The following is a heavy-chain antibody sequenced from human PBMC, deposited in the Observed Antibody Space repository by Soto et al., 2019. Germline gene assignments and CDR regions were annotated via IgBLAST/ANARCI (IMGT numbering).Heavy chain of an antibody. CDR1: GYSISSGYY. Sequence: PSETLSLTCAVSGYSISSGYYWGWIRQPPGKGLEWIGSIYHSGSTYYNPSLKSRVTISVDTSKNQFSLKLSSVTAADTAVYYCARGTFGYYDFWSGYPRNNWFDPWGQGXLVTVSS. CDR2: IYHSGST. D-gene: IGHD3-3*01. V-gene: IGHV4-38-2*01. J-gene: IGHJ5*02. CDR3: ARGTFGYYDFWSGYPRNNWFDP.